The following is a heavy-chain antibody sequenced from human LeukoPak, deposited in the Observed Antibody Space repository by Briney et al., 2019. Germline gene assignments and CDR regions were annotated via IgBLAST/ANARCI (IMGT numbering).Heavy chain of an antibody. CDR1: GFTVTSYG. Sequence: GGSLRLSCAASGFTVTSYGMSWVRQAPGKGPEWVSVIYSGGSTYYADSVKGRFTISRDNSKNTLYLQMNSLRAEDTAVYYCARGSSKPPYNWFDPWGQGTLVTVSS. D-gene: IGHD3-10*01. CDR2: IYSGGST. CDR3: ARGSSKPPYNWFDP. V-gene: IGHV3-66*02. J-gene: IGHJ5*02.